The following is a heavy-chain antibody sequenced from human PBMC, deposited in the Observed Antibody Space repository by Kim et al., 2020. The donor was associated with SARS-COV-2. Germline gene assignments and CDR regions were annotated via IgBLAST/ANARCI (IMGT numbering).Heavy chain of an antibody. D-gene: IGHD6-13*01. CDR3: ARGSSSSSGWFDP. CDR2: IYFSGST. Sequence: SETLSLTCTVSGGSISSYYWSWIRQPPGKGLEWIGYIYFSGSTNYNPSLKSRVTISVDTSTNQFSLKLSSVTAADTAVYYCARGSSSSSGWFDPWGQGTLVTVSS. CDR1: GGSISSYY. J-gene: IGHJ5*02. V-gene: IGHV4-59*01.